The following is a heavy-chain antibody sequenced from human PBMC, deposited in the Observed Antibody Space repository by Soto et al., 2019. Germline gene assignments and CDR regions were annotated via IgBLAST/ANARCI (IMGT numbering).Heavy chain of an antibody. CDR2: IYWDDDT. CDR3: AHRPGFSMAFDY. CDR1: GFSLSTFGMG. J-gene: IGHJ4*02. D-gene: IGHD3-10*01. V-gene: IGHV2-5*02. Sequence: SGPTLVNPTQTLTLTCTFSGFSLSTFGMGVGWIRQPPGKAMEWLALIYWDDDTRFSPSLNSRLAITKDTSKSQVVLTMTHMDPVDTATYYCAHRPGFSMAFDYWGPGSLVTVSS.